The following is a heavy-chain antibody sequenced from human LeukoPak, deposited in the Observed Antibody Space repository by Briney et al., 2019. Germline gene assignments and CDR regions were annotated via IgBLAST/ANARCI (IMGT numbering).Heavy chain of an antibody. V-gene: IGHV3-21*01. D-gene: IGHD6-19*01. CDR3: VKFSSGWGDF. CDR1: GFIFSDYN. J-gene: IGHJ4*02. CDR2: ISSSSSYI. Sequence: GGSLRLSCAASGFIFSDYNMNWVRQAPGKGLEWVSSISSSSSYIYSADSVKGRFAISRDNAKNSLYLQMNSLRAEDTAVCYCVKFSSGWGDFWGQGTLVTVSS.